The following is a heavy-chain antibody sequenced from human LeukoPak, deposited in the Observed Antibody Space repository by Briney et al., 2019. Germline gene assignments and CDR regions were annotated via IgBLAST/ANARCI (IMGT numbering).Heavy chain of an antibody. CDR1: GCTFTGYY. CDR2: INPNSGDT. V-gene: IGHV1-2*06. J-gene: IGHJ4*02. D-gene: IGHD6-13*01. CDR3: AIGTPAAGIFEY. Sequence: ASVKVSCKASGCTFTGYYIYWVRQAPGQGLEWLGRINPNSGDTNYAQKFQGRVTMTRDTSISEAYMDLSSLTSDDAAVYYCAIGTPAAGIFEYWGQGALVTVSS.